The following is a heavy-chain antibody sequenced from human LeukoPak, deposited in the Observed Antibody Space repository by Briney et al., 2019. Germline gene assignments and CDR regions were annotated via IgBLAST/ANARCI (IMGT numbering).Heavy chain of an antibody. J-gene: IGHJ4*02. Sequence: GGSLRLSCAPSGFTFSASALSWVRPAPGEGLEWVSSISGGGGSTYYADSVKGRFTISRDNSKNTLYLQMNSLRVEDTALYFCAETYYTAGGCFDHWGQGTLVTVSS. CDR2: ISGGGGST. D-gene: IGHD3-3*01. V-gene: IGHV3-23*01. CDR3: AETYYTAGGCFDH. CDR1: GFTFSASA.